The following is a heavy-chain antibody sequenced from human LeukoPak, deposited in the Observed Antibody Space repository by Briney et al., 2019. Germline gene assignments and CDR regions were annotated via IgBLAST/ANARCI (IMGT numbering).Heavy chain of an antibody. CDR1: GGSISSSSYY. V-gene: IGHV4-39*01. Sequence: SETLSLTCTVSGGSISSSSYYWGWIRQPPGKGLEWIGSIYYSGSTYYNPSLKSRVTISADTSKNQFSLKLSSVTAADTAVYYCASIAAAEDYWGQGTLVTVSS. CDR2: IYYSGST. D-gene: IGHD6-13*01. J-gene: IGHJ4*02. CDR3: ASIAAAEDY.